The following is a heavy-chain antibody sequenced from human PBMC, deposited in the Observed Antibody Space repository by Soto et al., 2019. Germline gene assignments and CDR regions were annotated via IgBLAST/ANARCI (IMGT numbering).Heavy chain of an antibody. CDR3: ARVGGSDAFDL. V-gene: IGHV4-30-2*01. D-gene: IGHD1-26*01. CDR1: GDSISSGGYS. CDR2: IYYGGNT. J-gene: IGHJ3*01. Sequence: SEAVSLTCXVSGDSISSGGYSWSWIRQPPGKGLEWIGYIYYGGNTYYNPSLKSRVTISVDRSKHQFSLQLCSANAADPSVYYCARVGGSDAFDLWGRGTMVTVSS.